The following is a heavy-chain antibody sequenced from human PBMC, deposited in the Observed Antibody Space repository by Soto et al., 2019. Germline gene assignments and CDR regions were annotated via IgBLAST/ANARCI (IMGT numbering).Heavy chain of an antibody. D-gene: IGHD3-3*01. CDR3: ARGQRFSDWFDP. J-gene: IGHJ5*02. CDR2: IYSSGST. Sequence: PSETLSLTCTVSGGAINSYYWTWIRQPAGKGLEWIGRIYSSGSTKYNPSLQSRVTMPLDTSKNQFSLRLTSVTAADTAVYYCARGQRFSDWFDPWGQGTLVTVSS. V-gene: IGHV4-4*07. CDR1: GGAINSYY.